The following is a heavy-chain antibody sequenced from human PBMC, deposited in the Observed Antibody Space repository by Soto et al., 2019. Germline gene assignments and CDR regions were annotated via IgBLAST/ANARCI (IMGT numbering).Heavy chain of an antibody. D-gene: IGHD4-17*01. V-gene: IGHV3-49*03. CDR3: TRVDYELNYYYYGMDV. J-gene: IGHJ6*02. CDR1: GFTFGDYA. CDR2: IRSKAYGGTT. Sequence: PGGSLRFSCTASGFTFGDYAMSWFRQAPGKGLEWVGFIRSKAYGGTTEYAASVKGRFTISRDDSKSIAYLQMNSLKTEDTAVYYCTRVDYELNYYYYGMDVWGQGTTVTVSS.